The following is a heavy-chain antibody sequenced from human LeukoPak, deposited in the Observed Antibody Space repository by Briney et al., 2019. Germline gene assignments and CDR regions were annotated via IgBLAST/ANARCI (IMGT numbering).Heavy chain of an antibody. J-gene: IGHJ6*02. CDR1: GYSFTSYW. V-gene: IGHV5-51*01. CDR2: IYPGDSDT. D-gene: IGHD2-15*01. CDR3: ARGPGGSWYYYYYGMDV. Sequence: PGESLKISCKGSGYSFTSYWIGWVRQMPGKGLEWMGIIYPGDSDTRYSPSFQGQVTISVDTSKNQFSLKLSSVTAADTAVYYCARGPGGSWYYYYYGMDVWGQGTTITVSS.